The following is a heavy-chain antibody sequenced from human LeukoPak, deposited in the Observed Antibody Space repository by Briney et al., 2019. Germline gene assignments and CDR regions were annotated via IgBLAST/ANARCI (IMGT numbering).Heavy chain of an antibody. V-gene: IGHV3-30*03. CDR1: EFIFSSYG. J-gene: IGHJ3*02. D-gene: IGHD3-16*01. Sequence: GGSLRLSCVASEFIFSSYGMHWVRQAPGKGLEWVSVISYDGSNKYYADSVKGRFTISRDNSKNTLYLQMNSLRVEDTAVYYCVLRGGAFDIWGQGTMVTVS. CDR3: VLRGGAFDI. CDR2: ISYDGSNK.